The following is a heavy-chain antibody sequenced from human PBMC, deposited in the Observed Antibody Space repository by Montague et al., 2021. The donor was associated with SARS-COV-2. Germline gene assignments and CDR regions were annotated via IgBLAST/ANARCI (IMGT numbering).Heavy chain of an antibody. V-gene: IGHV4-59*08. J-gene: IGHJ4*02. CDR3: ARHYSATLPAFC. CDR1: GGSISSVY. CDR2: ISDSGST. Sequence: SETLSLTCTVYGGSISSVYWRWIRQPPGKRLERIGYISDSGSTKYKPSLTSRVTMSVDTSKNQFSLKVNSVTAADTAVYYCARHYSATLPAFCWGQGTLVTVSS. D-gene: IGHD2/OR15-2a*01.